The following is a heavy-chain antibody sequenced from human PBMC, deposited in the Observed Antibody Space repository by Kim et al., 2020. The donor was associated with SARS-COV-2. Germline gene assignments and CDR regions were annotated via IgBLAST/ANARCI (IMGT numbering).Heavy chain of an antibody. CDR2: IRSKAYGGTT. J-gene: IGHJ4*02. V-gene: IGHV3-49*04. Sequence: GGSLRLSCTASGFTFGDYAMSWVRQAPGKGLEWVGFIRSKAYGGTTEYAASVKGRFTISRDDSKSIAYLQMNSLKTEDTAVYYCISSYYDSSGYSKFYYFDYWGQGTLVTVSS. D-gene: IGHD3-22*01. CDR3: ISSYYDSSGYSKFYYFDY. CDR1: GFTFGDYA.